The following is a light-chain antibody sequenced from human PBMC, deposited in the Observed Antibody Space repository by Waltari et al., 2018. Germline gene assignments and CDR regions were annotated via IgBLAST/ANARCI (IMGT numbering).Light chain of an antibody. CDR2: DVS. CDR1: SRDVGGYNF. Sequence: QSALTPPRSVSGSPGQSVTISCTGTSRDVGGYNFFSWYQHLPGKAPKLIIYDVSERPSGVPDRFSGSKSGNTASLTISGLQAEDEADYYCCSYAGSHTLGVFGTGTKVTVL. CDR3: CSYAGSHTLGV. V-gene: IGLV2-11*01. J-gene: IGLJ1*01.